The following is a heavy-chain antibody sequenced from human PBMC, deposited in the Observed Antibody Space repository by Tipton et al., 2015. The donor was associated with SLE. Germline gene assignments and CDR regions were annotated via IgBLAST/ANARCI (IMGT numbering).Heavy chain of an antibody. D-gene: IGHD3-22*01. CDR1: GFTFSSYA. CDR2: ISGRGGST. Sequence: GSLRLSCAASGFTFSSYAMSWVRQAPGKGLEWVSAISGRGGSTYYADSVKGRFTISGDNSKNTLYLQMNSLRAEDTAVYYCAKDGAPYYYDSSAFDIWGQGTKVTVSS. J-gene: IGHJ3*02. CDR3: AKDGAPYYYDSSAFDI. V-gene: IGHV3-23*01.